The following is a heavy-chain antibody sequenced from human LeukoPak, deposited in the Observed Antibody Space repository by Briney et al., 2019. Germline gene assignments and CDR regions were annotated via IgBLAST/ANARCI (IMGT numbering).Heavy chain of an antibody. D-gene: IGHD2-15*01. CDR1: GFTFTGSA. J-gene: IGHJ4*02. Sequence: PGGSLKLSCAASGFTFTGSAMHWVRQASGKGLEWVSRIRSSTHSDATAYAESVKGRFTISRDDSKKTAYLQMNTLKTEDTAVYYCARGGVCSGGNCYYYFDYWGQGTLVTVSS. CDR3: ARGGVCSGGNCYYYFDY. CDR2: IRSSTHSDAT. V-gene: IGHV3-73*01.